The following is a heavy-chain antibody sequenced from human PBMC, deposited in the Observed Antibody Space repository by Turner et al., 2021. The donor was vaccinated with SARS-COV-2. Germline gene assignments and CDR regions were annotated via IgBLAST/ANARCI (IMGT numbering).Heavy chain of an antibody. V-gene: IGHV4-4*07. CDR2: ISTSGST. CDR1: GCSIRNYY. Sequence: QVQLQESAPGLVKPSETLSLTCPVSGCSIRNYYLNWIRQPAGKGLEGSRRISTSGSTNYKPSLKSRVTMSVDTSKNQSSLELSSVTAADTAVYYCARDSPRASWVYFDDWGQGTLVTVSS. CDR3: ARDSPRASWVYFDD. D-gene: IGHD6-13*01. J-gene: IGHJ4*02.